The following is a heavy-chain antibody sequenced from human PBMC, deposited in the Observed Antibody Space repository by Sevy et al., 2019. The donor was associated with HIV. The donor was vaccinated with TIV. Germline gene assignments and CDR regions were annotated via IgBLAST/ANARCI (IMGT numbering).Heavy chain of an antibody. V-gene: IGHV3-72*01. CDR1: GFTFSDHY. CDR2: IRNKADSYTT. D-gene: IGHD6-13*01. CDR3: ATHSGIAAAGRVFDY. J-gene: IGHJ4*02. Sequence: GGSLRLSCAASGFTFSDHYMEWVRQAPGKGLEWVGRIRNKADSYTTEYAASVKGRFTISRDDSKNSLYLLMNSLKTQDTAVYYCATHSGIAAAGRVFDYWGQGTLVAVSS.